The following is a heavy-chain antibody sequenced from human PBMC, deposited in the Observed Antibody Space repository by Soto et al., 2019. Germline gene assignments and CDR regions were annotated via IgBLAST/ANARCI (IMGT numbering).Heavy chain of an antibody. J-gene: IGHJ4*02. CDR3: ASKAYSGAGSYYFDP. D-gene: IGHD3-10*01. V-gene: IGHV1-3*01. CDR1: GYPFTSDP. CDR2: INAANGDT. Sequence: QVQLGQSGADLREPRASVKVSCKASGYPFTSDPVPWVRQAPGQRLQWMGWINAANGDTGYSQKFQGRVTFSRDTSASTLYMDLSSLTSEDTAVSDCASKAYSGAGSYYFDPWGQGTLVTVSS.